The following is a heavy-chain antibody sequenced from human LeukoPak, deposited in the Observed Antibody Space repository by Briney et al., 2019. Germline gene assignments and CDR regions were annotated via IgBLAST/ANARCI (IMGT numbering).Heavy chain of an antibody. CDR3: ASHHPRNTVDF. J-gene: IGHJ4*02. Sequence: SETLSLTCAVYGGSFSGYYWSWIRQPPGKGLEWIGEINHSGSTNYNPSLKSRVTISVDTSKNQFSLKLSSVTAADTAVYYCASHHPRNTVDFWGQGTLVTVSS. D-gene: IGHD2/OR15-2a*01. V-gene: IGHV4-34*01. CDR2: INHSGST. CDR1: GGSFSGYY.